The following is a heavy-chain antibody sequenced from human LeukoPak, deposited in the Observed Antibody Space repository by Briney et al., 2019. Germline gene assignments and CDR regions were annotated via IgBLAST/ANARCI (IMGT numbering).Heavy chain of an antibody. CDR3: ARGGGIPWLVVYYMDV. D-gene: IGHD2-8*02. V-gene: IGHV1-8*01. J-gene: IGHJ6*03. Sequence: AASVKVSCKASGYTFTSYDINWVRQATGQGLEWMGWMNPNSGNTGYAQKFQGRVTMTRNTSISTAYMELSSLRSEDTAVYYCARGGGIPWLVVYYMDVWGKGTKVTVSS. CDR1: GYTFTSYD. CDR2: MNPNSGNT.